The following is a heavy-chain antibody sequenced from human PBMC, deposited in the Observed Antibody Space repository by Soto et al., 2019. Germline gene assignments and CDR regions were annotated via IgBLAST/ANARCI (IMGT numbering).Heavy chain of an antibody. CDR2: INAGNGNT. D-gene: IGHD6-19*01. CDR1: GYTLTRDA. CDR3: ARDLGGWPDY. V-gene: IGHV1-3*01. J-gene: IGHJ4*02. Sequence: QVQLVQSGAEVKKPGASVKVSWNASGYTLTRDAIHWVRQAPGQRLEWMGWINAGNGNTKYSQKFQDRVTITRDTSASTAYMELSSLRSEDTAVYYCARDLGGWPDYWGQGTLVTVSP.